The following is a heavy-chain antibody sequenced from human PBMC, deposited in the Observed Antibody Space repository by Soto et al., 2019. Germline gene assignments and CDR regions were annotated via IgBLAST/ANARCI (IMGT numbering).Heavy chain of an antibody. CDR3: AREIVGATGFDY. CDR1: GLTFSSYD. CDR2: IGTAGDT. Sequence: PGGSLRLSCAASGLTFSSYDMHWVRQATGKGLEWVSAIGTAGDTYYPGSVKGRFTISRENAKNSLYLQMNSLRAEDTAVYYCAREIVGATGFDYWGQGTLVTVSS. J-gene: IGHJ4*02. D-gene: IGHD1-26*01. V-gene: IGHV3-13*01.